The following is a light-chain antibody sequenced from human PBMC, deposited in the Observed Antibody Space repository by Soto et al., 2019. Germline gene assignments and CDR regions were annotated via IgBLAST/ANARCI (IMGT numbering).Light chain of an antibody. CDR1: QSVLYSSNNNNY. V-gene: IGKV4-1*01. CDR3: QQYLSAPLT. CDR2: WAS. Sequence: DIVMTQSPDSLAMSLGERATINCKSSQSVLYSSNNNNYLAWYQQKPGQPPRLLIYWASTRKSGVPDRFSGSGSGTDFTLTISSLQAEDVAVYFCQQYLSAPLTFGGGTKVEIK. J-gene: IGKJ4*01.